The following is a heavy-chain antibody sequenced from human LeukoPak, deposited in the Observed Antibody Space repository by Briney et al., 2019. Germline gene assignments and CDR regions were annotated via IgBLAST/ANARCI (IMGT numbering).Heavy chain of an antibody. CDR2: INPNSGVT. J-gene: IGHJ4*02. CDR3: ARGPPTRVVVITTGDFDY. V-gene: IGHV1-2*02. CDR1: GYTFTGYY. Sequence: ASVKVSCKASGYTFTGYYIHWVRHAPGQGLEWMGWINPNSGVTKYAQKFQGRVTVTTDTSIGTANMELRRLTSDDRAVYFCARGPPTRVVVITTGDFDYCGQGTLVTVSS. D-gene: IGHD3-22*01.